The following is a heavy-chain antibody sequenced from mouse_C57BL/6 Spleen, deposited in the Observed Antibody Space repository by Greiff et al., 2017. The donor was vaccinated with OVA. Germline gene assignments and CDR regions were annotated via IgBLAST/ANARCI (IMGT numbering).Heavy chain of an antibody. V-gene: IGHV1-81*01. J-gene: IGHJ3*01. Sequence: VQLQQSGAELARPGASVKLSCKASGYTFTSYGISWVKQRTGQGLEWIGEIYPRSGNTYYNEKFKGKATLTADKSSSTAYMELRSLTSEDSAVYFCASYGGIAFWRRGTLVTVSA. D-gene: IGHD1-2*01. CDR1: GYTFTSYG. CDR3: ASYGGIAF. CDR2: IYPRSGNT.